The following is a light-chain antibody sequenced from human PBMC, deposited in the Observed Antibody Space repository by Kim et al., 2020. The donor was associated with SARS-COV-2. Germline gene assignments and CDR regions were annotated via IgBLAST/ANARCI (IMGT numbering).Light chain of an antibody. J-gene: IGLJ3*02. CDR1: AMKKQY. CDR2: KDR. V-gene: IGLV3-25*03. Sequence: SPGQRDRISCTGEAMKKQYAYGNWQKPGQGHVLVIDKDRERHPGIPVRLSGSSSGTTVTLTISRGKAEDGDEDYCQSEESSGTYRVFGGGTQLTVL. CDR3: QSEESSGTYRV.